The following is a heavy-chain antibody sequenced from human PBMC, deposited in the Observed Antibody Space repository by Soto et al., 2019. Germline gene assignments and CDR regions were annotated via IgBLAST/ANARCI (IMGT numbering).Heavy chain of an antibody. CDR3: ATSMGRGGNDY. J-gene: IGHJ4*02. V-gene: IGHV3-7*05. CDR1: GFTFSDNW. CDR2: IKTDGSEK. Sequence: VQLVASGGGLVQPGGSLRLSCAASGFTFSDNWMSWVRQAPGKGLECVANIKTDGSEKYYVDPVKGRFTISRDNAKNSLYLQMNSLRAEDTAVYYCATSMGRGGNDYWGQGTLVAVSS. D-gene: IGHD3-10*01.